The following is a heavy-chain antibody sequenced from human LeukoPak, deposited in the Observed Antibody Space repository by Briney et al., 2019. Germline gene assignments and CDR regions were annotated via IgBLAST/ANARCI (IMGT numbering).Heavy chain of an antibody. CDR3: AKREKIVVVPAADFDP. CDR2: ISGSGGST. D-gene: IGHD2-2*01. Sequence: GGSLRLSCAASGFTFSSYAMSWVRQAPGKGLEWVSAISGSGGSTYYADSVKGRFTISRDNSKNTLYLQMNSLRAEDTAVYYCAKREKIVVVPAADFDPWGQGTQVAVSS. V-gene: IGHV3-23*01. J-gene: IGHJ5*02. CDR1: GFTFSSYA.